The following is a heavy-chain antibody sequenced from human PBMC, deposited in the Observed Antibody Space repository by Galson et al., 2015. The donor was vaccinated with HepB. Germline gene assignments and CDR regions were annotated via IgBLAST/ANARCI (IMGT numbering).Heavy chain of an antibody. CDR2: IKQDGSEK. CDR1: AFTFSRYW. V-gene: IGHV3-7*05. D-gene: IGHD5-18*01. J-gene: IGHJ4*02. CDR3: ASEGRRGYSYGDY. Sequence: SLRLSCAASAFTFSRYWMSWVRQAPGKGLEWVANIKQDGSEKYYVDSVKGRFTISRDNAKNSLYLQMNSLRAEDTAVYYCASEGRRGYSYGDYWGQGTLATVSS.